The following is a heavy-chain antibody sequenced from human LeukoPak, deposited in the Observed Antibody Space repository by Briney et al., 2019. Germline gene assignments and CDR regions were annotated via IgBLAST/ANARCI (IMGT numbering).Heavy chain of an antibody. D-gene: IGHD2-15*01. Sequence: SETLSLTCTVSGYSISSGYYWGWIRQPPGKGLEWIGSIYHSGSTNYNPSLKSRVTISVDTSKNQFSLKLSSVTAADTAVYYCARGRGYCSGGSSYSYRGYYYYYYMDVWGKGTTVTVSS. V-gene: IGHV4-38-2*02. CDR1: GYSISSGYY. CDR2: IYHSGST. J-gene: IGHJ6*03. CDR3: ARGRGYCSGGSSYSYRGYYYYYYMDV.